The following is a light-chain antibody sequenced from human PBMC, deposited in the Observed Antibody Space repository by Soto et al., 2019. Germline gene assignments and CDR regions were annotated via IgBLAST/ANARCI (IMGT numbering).Light chain of an antibody. CDR3: SSYTSSSSWV. CDR2: EVS. Sequence: QSALTQPASVSGSPGQSITISCTGTSSDVGAYNYVSWYQQHPGKAPKVMIYEVSNRPSGVSNRFSGSKSGNTASLTISGLQTEDEADYYCSSYTSSSSWVFGGGTKPTVL. V-gene: IGLV2-14*01. CDR1: SSDVGAYNY. J-gene: IGLJ3*02.